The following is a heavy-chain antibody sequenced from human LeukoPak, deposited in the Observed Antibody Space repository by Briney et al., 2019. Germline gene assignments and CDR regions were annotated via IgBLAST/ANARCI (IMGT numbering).Heavy chain of an antibody. D-gene: IGHD1-26*01. CDR1: GFTVSKSA. V-gene: IGHV3-66*01. CDR2: ISGGDST. Sequence: PGGSLTLSCAASGFTVSKSALGWVRQAPGKGLEWVSLISGGDSTYYADSVKGRFTISRDNSKNTLYLQMNSLRAEDTAVYYCARGAQDYGLDVWGQGPTVAVSS. CDR3: ARGAQDYGLDV. J-gene: IGHJ6*02.